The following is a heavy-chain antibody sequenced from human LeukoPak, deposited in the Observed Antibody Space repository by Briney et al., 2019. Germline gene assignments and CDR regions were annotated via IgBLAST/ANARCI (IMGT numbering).Heavy chain of an antibody. J-gene: IGHJ4*02. Sequence: GGSLRLSCAASGFTFSSYAMSWVRQAPGKGLECVSGISDSGHSPYYAASVRGRFTISRDNSKNTRYLQMSSLRAEDTAVYYCAKDPGAFPYFFDSWGQGTLVTVSS. V-gene: IGHV3-23*01. D-gene: IGHD4/OR15-4a*01. CDR1: GFTFSSYA. CDR3: AKDPGAFPYFFDS. CDR2: ISDSGHSP.